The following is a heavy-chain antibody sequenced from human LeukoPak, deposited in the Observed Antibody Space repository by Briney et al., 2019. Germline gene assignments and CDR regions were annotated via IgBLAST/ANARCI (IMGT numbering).Heavy chain of an antibody. Sequence: ASVKVSCKASGYVFTGHYMYWVRQAPGQRLEWMGWINPNSGGTNYDHKFQGRVTMTRDTSINTAYMELSSLRSDDTAVYYCARVTRIAIFGTVNNYFDYWGQGTLVTVSS. D-gene: IGHD3-3*01. V-gene: IGHV1-2*02. CDR2: INPNSGGT. CDR1: GYVFTGHY. J-gene: IGHJ4*02. CDR3: ARVTRIAIFGTVNNYFDY.